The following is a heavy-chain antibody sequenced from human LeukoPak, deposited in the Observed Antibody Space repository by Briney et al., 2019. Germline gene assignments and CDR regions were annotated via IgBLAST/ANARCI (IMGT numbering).Heavy chain of an antibody. CDR2: INPNSGGT. V-gene: IGHV1-2*02. Sequence: ASVKVSCKASGYTFTGYYMHWVRQAPGQGLEWMGWINPNSGGTNYAQKFQGRVTMTRDTSISTAYMELSRLRSDDTAVYYCVRGPPRGYDILTGYFSPAPDAFDIWGQGTMVTVSS. D-gene: IGHD3-9*01. CDR3: VRGPPRGYDILTGYFSPAPDAFDI. J-gene: IGHJ3*02. CDR1: GYTFTGYY.